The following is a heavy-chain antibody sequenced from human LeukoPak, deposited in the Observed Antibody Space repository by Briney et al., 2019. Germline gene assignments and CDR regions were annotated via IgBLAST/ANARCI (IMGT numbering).Heavy chain of an antibody. CDR3: ARSPIAVDDYYYMDV. CDR1: GYSFTSYC. CDR2: IYPGDSDT. J-gene: IGHJ6*03. V-gene: IGHV5-51*01. Sequence: GESLKISCKGSGYSFTSYCIGWVRQMPGKGLEWMGIIYPGDSDTRYSPSFQGQVTISADKSISTAYLQWSSLKASDTAMYYCARSPIAVDDYYYMDVWGKGTTVTVSS. D-gene: IGHD6-19*01.